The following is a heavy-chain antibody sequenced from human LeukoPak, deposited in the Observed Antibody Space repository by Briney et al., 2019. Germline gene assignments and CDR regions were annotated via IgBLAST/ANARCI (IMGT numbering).Heavy chain of an antibody. J-gene: IGHJ5*02. Sequence: PGGSLRLSCAASGFTFSRYWIHWVRQAPGKGLVWVSQTNTDGSSTNYADFVKGRFTISRDNAKNTLDLQMNSLRAEDTAVYYCATLLRSVAVGGPWGQGTLVTVSS. V-gene: IGHV3-74*01. D-gene: IGHD3-16*01. CDR2: TNTDGSST. CDR1: GFTFSRYW. CDR3: ATLLRSVAVGGP.